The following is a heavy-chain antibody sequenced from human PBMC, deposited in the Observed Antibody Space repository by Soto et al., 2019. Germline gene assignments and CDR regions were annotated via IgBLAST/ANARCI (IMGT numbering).Heavy chain of an antibody. D-gene: IGHD5-18*01. CDR3: ARVTKLWTITYFFDY. CDR1: GGSISSYY. V-gene: IGHV4-59*01. Sequence: PSETLSLTCTVSGGSISSYYWSWIRQPPGKGLEWIGYIYYSGSTNYNPSLKSRVTISVDTSKNQFSLKLSSVTAADTAVYYCARVTKLWTITYFFDYWGQGTLVTVSP. CDR2: IYYSGST. J-gene: IGHJ4*02.